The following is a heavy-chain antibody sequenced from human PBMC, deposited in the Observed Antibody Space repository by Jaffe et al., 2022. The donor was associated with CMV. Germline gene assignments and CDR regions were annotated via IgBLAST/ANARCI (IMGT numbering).Heavy chain of an antibody. D-gene: IGHD4-17*01. J-gene: IGHJ4*02. V-gene: IGHV3-9*01. CDR2: ISWNSGSI. CDR3: AKDISAHGYGDYFDY. CDR1: GFTFDDYA. Sequence: EVQLVESGGGLVQPGRSLRLSCAASGFTFDDYAMHWVRQAPGKGLEWVSGISWNSGSIGYADSVKGRFTISRDNAKNSLYLQMNSLRAEDTALYYCAKDISAHGYGDYFDYWGQGTLVTVSS.